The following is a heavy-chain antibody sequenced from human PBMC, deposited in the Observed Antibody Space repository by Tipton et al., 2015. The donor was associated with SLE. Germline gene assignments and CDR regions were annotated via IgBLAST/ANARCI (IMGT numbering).Heavy chain of an antibody. CDR2: ISAYNGNT. CDR3: ARDPTGWRSSSTSCPFDY. Sequence: QSGPEEKKPGASVKVSCKASGYTFTSYGISWVRQAPGQGLEWMGWISAYNGNTNYAQKLQGRVTMTTDTSTSTAYMELRSLRSDDTAVYYCARDPTGWRSSSTSCPFDYWGQGTQVTVSS. D-gene: IGHD2-2*01. J-gene: IGHJ4*02. CDR1: GYTFTSYG. V-gene: IGHV1-18*01.